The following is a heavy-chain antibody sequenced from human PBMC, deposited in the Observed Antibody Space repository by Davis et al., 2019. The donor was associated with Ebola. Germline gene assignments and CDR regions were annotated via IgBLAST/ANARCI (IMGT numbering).Heavy chain of an antibody. CDR3: ARGGGALVRGVIPDYFDY. CDR1: GGSITSGDHY. D-gene: IGHD3-10*01. J-gene: IGHJ4*02. V-gene: IGHV4-30-4*01. Sequence: PSETLSLTCKVSGGSITSGDHYWNWIRQPPGKGLEWIGYIYYSGSTYYNPSLKSRVTISVDTSKTHLSLKLSSVTAKDTAVYYCARGGGALVRGVIPDYFDYWGQGTLVTVSS. CDR2: IYYSGST.